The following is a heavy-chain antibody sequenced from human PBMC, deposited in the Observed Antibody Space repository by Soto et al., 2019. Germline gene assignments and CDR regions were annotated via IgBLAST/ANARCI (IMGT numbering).Heavy chain of an antibody. CDR1: GGSISSSNW. V-gene: IGHV4-4*02. CDR2: TYHSGST. D-gene: IGHD3-10*01. Sequence: SETLSLTCAVSGGSISSSNWWSWVRQPPGKGLEWIGETYHSGSTNYNPSLKSRVTISVDKSKNQFSLKLSSVTAADTAVYYCARDPDTPVPRQITMVRGVTRYYGMDVWGQGTTVTVSS. CDR3: ARDPDTPVPRQITMVRGVTRYYGMDV. J-gene: IGHJ6*02.